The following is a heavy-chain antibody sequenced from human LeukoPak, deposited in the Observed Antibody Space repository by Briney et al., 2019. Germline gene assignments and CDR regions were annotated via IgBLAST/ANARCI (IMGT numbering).Heavy chain of an antibody. CDR2: IRYDGSNK. V-gene: IGHV3-30*02. CDR3: AREEPSAVNFDY. CDR1: GFTFSSYG. J-gene: IGHJ4*02. Sequence: GGSLRLSCAASGFTFSSYGMHWVRQAPGKGLEWVAFIRYDGSNKYYADSVKGRFTISRDNSKNTLYLQMNSLRAEDTAVYYCAREEPSAVNFDYWGQGTLVTVSS.